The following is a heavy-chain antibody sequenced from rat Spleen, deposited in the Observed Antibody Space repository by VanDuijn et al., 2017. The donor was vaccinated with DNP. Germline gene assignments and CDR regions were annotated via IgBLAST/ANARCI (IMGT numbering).Heavy chain of an antibody. J-gene: IGHJ2*01. CDR1: GFTFSNYG. D-gene: IGHD1-8*01. Sequence: EVQLVESGGGLVQPGRSLKLSCAASGFTFSNYGMAWVRQAPKKGLEWVATITASSGTTYYRDSVKGRCTISTDNAKNTLYLQMDSLRSEETDTYYGTTDNYRAPFDYWGQGVMVTVSS. CDR2: ITASSGTT. V-gene: IGHV5S13*01. CDR3: TTDNYRAPFDY.